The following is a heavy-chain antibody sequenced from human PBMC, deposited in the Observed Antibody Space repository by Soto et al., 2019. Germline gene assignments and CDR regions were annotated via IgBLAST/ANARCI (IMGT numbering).Heavy chain of an antibody. J-gene: IGHJ4*02. CDR2: IWYDGSNK. CDR3: ARDKDYDSSGYYLGKTY. V-gene: IGHV3-33*01. Sequence: GGSLRLSCAASGFTFSSYGMHWVRQAPGKGLEWVAVIWYDGSNKYYADSVKGRFTISRDNSKNTLYLQMNSLRAEDTAVYYCARDKDYDSSGYYLGKTYWGQGTLVTVSS. D-gene: IGHD3-22*01. CDR1: GFTFSSYG.